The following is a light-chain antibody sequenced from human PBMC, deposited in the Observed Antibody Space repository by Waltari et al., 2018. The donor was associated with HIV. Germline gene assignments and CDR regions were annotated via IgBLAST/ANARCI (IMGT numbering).Light chain of an antibody. V-gene: IGLV10-54*01. Sequence: QAGLSQPPSVSKGLRQTATLTCTGNSNNVGYQGAAWLQQHQGHPPKLLSYRNNNRPSGISERLSDSRSGNTASLTITGRQPEDEADDYCSAWDSSLSAGVFGGGTKLTVL. CDR1: SNNVGYQG. CDR2: RNN. J-gene: IGLJ3*02. CDR3: SAWDSSLSAGV.